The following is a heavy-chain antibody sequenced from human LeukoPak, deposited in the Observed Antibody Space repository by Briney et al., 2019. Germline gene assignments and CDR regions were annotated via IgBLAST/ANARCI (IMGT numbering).Heavy chain of an antibody. V-gene: IGHV4-4*09. CDR3: ARLRVSGSYLYYFDY. CDR1: GGSISSYY. Sequence: SETLSLTCTVPGGSISSYYWSWVRQPPGKGLEWIGYILTSGTTNYNPSLKSRVTISVDTSKNQFSLKLSSVTAADTAVYYCARLRVSGSYLYYFDYWGQGTLVTVSS. D-gene: IGHD1-26*01. J-gene: IGHJ4*02. CDR2: ILTSGTT.